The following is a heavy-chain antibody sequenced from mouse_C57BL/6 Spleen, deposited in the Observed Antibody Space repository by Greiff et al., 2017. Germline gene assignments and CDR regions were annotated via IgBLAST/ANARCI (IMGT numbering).Heavy chain of an antibody. Sequence: QVQLQPSGAELARPGASVKLSCKASGYTFTSYGISWVKQRTGQGLEWIGEIYPRSGNTYYNEKFKGKATLTADKSSSTAYMELRSLTSEDSAVDVCERRDDYYWYFDVWGTGTTVTVSA. D-gene: IGHD2-4*01. CDR1: GYTFTSYG. CDR2: IYPRSGNT. J-gene: IGHJ1*03. CDR3: ERRDDYYWYFDV. V-gene: IGHV1-81*01.